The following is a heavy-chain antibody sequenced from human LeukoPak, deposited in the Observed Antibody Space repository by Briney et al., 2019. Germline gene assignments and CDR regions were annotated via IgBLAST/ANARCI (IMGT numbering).Heavy chain of an antibody. J-gene: IGHJ5*02. V-gene: IGHV4-34*01. CDR2: INHSGST. Sequence: SETLSLTCAVYGGSFSGYYWSWIRQPPGKGLEWIGEINHSGSTNYNPSLKSRVTISVDTSKNKFSLKLSSVTAADTAVYYCARAYKRWLRNWFDPWGQGTLVPLPS. CDR1: GGSFSGYY. CDR3: ARAYKRWLRNWFDP. D-gene: IGHD5-24*01.